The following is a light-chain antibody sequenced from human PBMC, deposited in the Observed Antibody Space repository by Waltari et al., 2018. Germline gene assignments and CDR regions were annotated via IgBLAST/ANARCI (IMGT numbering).Light chain of an antibody. CDR2: WAS. J-gene: IGKJ4*01. Sequence: DIVMTQSPDSLAVSLGERATINCKSSQNVLFTSNDKNYLAWYQQKAGQPPKLLIYWASTRKAGVPGRFSGSGSGTDFTRTISSLQAEDVAVYYCQQYYNPPLTFGGGTKVEIK. V-gene: IGKV4-1*01. CDR1: QNVLFTSNDKNY. CDR3: QQYYNPPLT.